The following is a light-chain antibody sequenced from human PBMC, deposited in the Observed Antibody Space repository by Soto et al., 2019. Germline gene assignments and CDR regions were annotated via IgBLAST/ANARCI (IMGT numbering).Light chain of an antibody. CDR3: AADTSTTTLV. J-gene: IGLJ2*01. Sequence: QSALTQPASVSGSPGQSITISCTATRSDVGTYNYVSWYQQHPGKALKLLIYEVTDRPSGVSDRFSGSKSGNTASLTISGLQAEDEADYYCAADTSTTTLVFGGGTKVTVL. CDR2: EVT. CDR1: RSDVGTYNY. V-gene: IGLV2-14*01.